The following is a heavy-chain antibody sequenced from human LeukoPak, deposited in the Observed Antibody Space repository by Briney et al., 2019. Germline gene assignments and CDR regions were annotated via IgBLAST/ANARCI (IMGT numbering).Heavy chain of an antibody. CDR2: IKPDGSED. J-gene: IGHJ4*02. CDR1: RFTFSRYW. Sequence: PGGSLRLSCAASRFTFSRYWVNSVRQAPGKGLEWVANIKPDGSEDFYVDSVRGRVTISRDNAKNSLFLQMNSLRAEDTATYYCARENFEYWAQGTLLTVST. CDR3: ARENFEY. V-gene: IGHV3-7*04.